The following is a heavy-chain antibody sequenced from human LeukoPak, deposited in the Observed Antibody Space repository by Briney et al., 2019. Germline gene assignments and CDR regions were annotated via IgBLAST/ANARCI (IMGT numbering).Heavy chain of an antibody. CDR2: IYWNSGSV. D-gene: IGHD6-19*01. J-gene: IGHJ4*02. V-gene: IGHV3-9*01. CDR1: GFTVTMAS. CDR3: AKDIGNRQWLVTFDY. Sequence: GGSLRLSCAASGFTVTMASMSWVRQAPGKGLEWVSGIYWNSGSVSYADSVKGRFTISRDNAKNSLYLQMNSLRAEDTALYYCAKDIGNRQWLVTFDYWGQGTLVTVSS.